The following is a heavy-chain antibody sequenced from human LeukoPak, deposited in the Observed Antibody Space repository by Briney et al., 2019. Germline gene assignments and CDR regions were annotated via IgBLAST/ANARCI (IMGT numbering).Heavy chain of an antibody. CDR1: GFTFSSYW. CDR2: VNTDGSST. V-gene: IGHV3-74*01. Sequence: GGSLRLSCATSGFTFSSYWMHWVRQAPGEGLVWVSRVNTDGSSTSYADSVKGRFTISRDNSKNMIYLQMNSLRGEDSAVYYCAKVNNYDDYWGQGTLVTVSS. CDR3: AKVNNYDDY. D-gene: IGHD1/OR15-1a*01. J-gene: IGHJ4*02.